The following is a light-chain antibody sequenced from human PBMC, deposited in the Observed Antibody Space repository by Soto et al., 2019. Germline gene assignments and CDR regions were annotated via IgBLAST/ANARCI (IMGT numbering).Light chain of an antibody. V-gene: IGKV1-5*01. Sequence: DIQMTQSPSTLSASVGDRVTITCRASQSISSWLAWYQQKPGKAPKLLIYDASSLESGVPSRFSGSGSGTEFTLTISSLQPDDFATYYCQQYKSSGTFGQGAKV. J-gene: IGKJ1*01. CDR1: QSISSW. CDR3: QQYKSSGT. CDR2: DAS.